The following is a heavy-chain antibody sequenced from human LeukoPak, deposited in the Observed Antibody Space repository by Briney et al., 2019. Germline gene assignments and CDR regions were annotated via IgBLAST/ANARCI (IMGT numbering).Heavy chain of an antibody. J-gene: IGHJ4*02. D-gene: IGHD2-8*01. Sequence: GGSLRLSCAASGFTFSSYGMHWVRQAPGKGLEWVAVISYDGSNKYYADSVKGRFTISRDNSKTTLYLQMNSLRAEDTAVYYCASTGYAPFPASDYWGQGTLVTVSS. CDR1: GFTFSSYG. CDR2: ISYDGSNK. V-gene: IGHV3-30*03. CDR3: ASTGYAPFPASDY.